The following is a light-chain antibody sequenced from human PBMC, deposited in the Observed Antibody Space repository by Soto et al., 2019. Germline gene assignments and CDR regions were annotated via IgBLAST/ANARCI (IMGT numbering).Light chain of an antibody. CDR1: QTIIRD. CDR2: AAA. V-gene: IGKV1-39*01. Sequence: DIQMTQSPSSLSSSVGVRVTITCRASQTIIRDLNWYQQKPARAPNLLIYAAASLQSGVPSRFSGSGSGTEFTLTISSLQPEDFATYYCQQSYSTLFTFGPGTKVEIK. CDR3: QQSYSTLFT. J-gene: IGKJ3*01.